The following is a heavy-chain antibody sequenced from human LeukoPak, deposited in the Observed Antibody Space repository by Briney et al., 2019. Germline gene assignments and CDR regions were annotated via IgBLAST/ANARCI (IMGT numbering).Heavy chain of an antibody. J-gene: IGHJ4*02. CDR1: GGSISSYY. V-gene: IGHV4-4*07. CDR3: ARGPPPQGYCSSTSCYKGGLFDY. CDR2: IYTSGST. Sequence: LETLSLTCTVSGGSISSYYWSWIRQPPGKGLEWIGRIYTSGSTNYNPSLKSRVTMSVDTSKNQFSLKLRSVTAADTAVYYRARGPPPQGYCSSTSCYKGGLFDYWGQGTLVTVSS. D-gene: IGHD2-2*02.